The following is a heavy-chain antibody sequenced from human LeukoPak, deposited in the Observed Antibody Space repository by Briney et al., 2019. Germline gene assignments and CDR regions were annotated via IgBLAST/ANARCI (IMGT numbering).Heavy chain of an antibody. D-gene: IGHD1-1*01. CDR2: ISYGGNNK. J-gene: IGHJ4*02. CDR3: ARDGNNWNGYYLDY. CDR1: GFTFRNYA. Sequence: PGRSLRLSCAASGFTFRNYAIHWVRQARGKGLEWVAVISYGGNNKYYADSVKGRFTISRDNSKNTLYLQMNSLRAEDTAVYYCARDGNNWNGYYLDYWGQGTLVTVSS. V-gene: IGHV3-30-3*01.